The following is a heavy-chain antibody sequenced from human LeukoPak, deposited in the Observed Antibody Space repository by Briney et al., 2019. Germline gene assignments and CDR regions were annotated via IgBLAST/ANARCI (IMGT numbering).Heavy chain of an antibody. CDR1: GGSFSGYY. D-gene: IGHD2-15*01. J-gene: IGHJ6*03. CDR2: INHSGST. CDR3: ARGPGYCSGGSCYLSYYYYYYMDV. Sequence: SETLSLTCAVYGGSFSGYYWSWIRQPPGKGLEWIGEINHSGSTNYNPSLKSRVTISVDTSKNQFSLKLSSVTAADTAVYYCARGPGYCSGGSCYLSYYYYYYMDVWGKGTTVTDSS. V-gene: IGHV4-34*01.